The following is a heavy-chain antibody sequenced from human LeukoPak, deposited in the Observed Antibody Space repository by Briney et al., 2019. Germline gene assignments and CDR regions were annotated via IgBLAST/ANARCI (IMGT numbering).Heavy chain of an antibody. CDR1: GYTFTGYY. CDR2: INPNSGGT. Sequence: ASVKVSCKASGYTFTGYYMHWVRQAPGHGLEWMGWINPNSGGTNYAQKFQGRVTMTRDTSISTAYMELSRLRSDDTAVYYCARVAYDILTGYYAPLDYWGQGTLATVSS. D-gene: IGHD3-9*01. V-gene: IGHV1-2*02. J-gene: IGHJ4*02. CDR3: ARVAYDILTGYYAPLDY.